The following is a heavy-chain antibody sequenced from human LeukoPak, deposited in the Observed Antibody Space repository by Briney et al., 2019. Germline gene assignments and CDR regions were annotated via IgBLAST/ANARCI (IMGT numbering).Heavy chain of an antibody. D-gene: IGHD5-18*01. Sequence: SETLSLTCTVWGVSISSYYWSWIRQPPGKGLEGMGYIYYSGSTNYNPSLKSRVTISVDTSKNQFSLKLSSVTAADTAVYYCARLGYSYGYVLDYWGQGTLVTVSS. CDR3: ARLGYSYGYVLDY. V-gene: IGHV4-59*01. CDR1: GVSISSYY. J-gene: IGHJ4*02. CDR2: IYYSGST.